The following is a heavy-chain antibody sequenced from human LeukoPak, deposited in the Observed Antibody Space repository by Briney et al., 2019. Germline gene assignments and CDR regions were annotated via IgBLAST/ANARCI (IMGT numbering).Heavy chain of an antibody. J-gene: IGHJ6*03. Sequence: GASVKVSCKASGYTFTGYYMHWVRQAPGQGLEWMGRINPNSGGTNYAQKFQGRVTMTRDTSISTAYMELSRLRSDDTAVYYCASSIQLWLPRYYYYMDVWGKGTTVTVSS. CDR1: GYTFTGYY. CDR3: ASSIQLWLPRYYYYMDV. V-gene: IGHV1-2*06. CDR2: INPNSGGT. D-gene: IGHD5-18*01.